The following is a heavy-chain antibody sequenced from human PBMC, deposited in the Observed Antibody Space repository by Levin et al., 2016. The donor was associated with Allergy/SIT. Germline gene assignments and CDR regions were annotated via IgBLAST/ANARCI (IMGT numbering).Heavy chain of an antibody. J-gene: IGHJ3*02. CDR3: STPGPGYYDSSGCTGSAFDI. V-gene: IGHV2-70*01. Sequence: PGKALEWLALIDWDDDKYYSTSLKTRLTISKDTSKNQVVLTMTNMDPVDTATYYCSTPGPGYYDSSGCTGSAFDIWGQGTMVTVSS. CDR2: IDWDDDK. D-gene: IGHD3-22*01.